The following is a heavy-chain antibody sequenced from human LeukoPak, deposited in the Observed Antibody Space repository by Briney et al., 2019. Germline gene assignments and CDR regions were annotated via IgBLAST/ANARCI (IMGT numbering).Heavy chain of an antibody. CDR1: GGSISSYY. J-gene: IGHJ4*02. CDR3: ARMVQLERPYYFDY. V-gene: IGHV4-59*01. D-gene: IGHD1-1*01. CDR2: IYYSGST. Sequence: SETLSLTCTVSGGSISSYYWSWIRQPPGKGLEWIGYIYYSGSTNYNPSLKSRVTISVDTSKNQFSLKLSSVTAADTAVYYCARMVQLERPYYFDYWGQGTLVTVSS.